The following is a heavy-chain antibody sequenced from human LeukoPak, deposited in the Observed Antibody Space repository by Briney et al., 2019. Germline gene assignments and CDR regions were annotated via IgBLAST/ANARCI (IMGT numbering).Heavy chain of an antibody. CDR1: GFTFNNYG. Sequence: GGSLTLSCTASGFTFNNYGMHWVRQAPGKGLGWVAVVSFNGTNKYYADSGKGRFTISRDNSKNKLYLQMDSLTAEDTAVYYCAKDRLVGSCSGTSCYGVDYWGQGTLVTVSS. CDR2: VSFNGTNK. CDR3: AKDRLVGSCSGTSCYGVDY. J-gene: IGHJ4*02. V-gene: IGHV3-30*18. D-gene: IGHD2-2*01.